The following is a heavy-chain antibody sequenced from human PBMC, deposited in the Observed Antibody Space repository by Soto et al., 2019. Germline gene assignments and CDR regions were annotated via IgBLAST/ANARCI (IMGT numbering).Heavy chain of an antibody. D-gene: IGHD3-22*01. J-gene: IGHJ4*02. V-gene: IGHV1-69*13. Sequence: ASVKVSCKASGGTFSSYAISWVRQAPGQGLEWMGRIIPIFGTTNYAQKFQGRVTITADESTSTAYMELSSLRSEDTAVFYCAAYYYDSSGHYFHYWGQGTLVTVSS. CDR2: IIPIFGTT. CDR1: GGTFSSYA. CDR3: AAYYYDSSGHYFHY.